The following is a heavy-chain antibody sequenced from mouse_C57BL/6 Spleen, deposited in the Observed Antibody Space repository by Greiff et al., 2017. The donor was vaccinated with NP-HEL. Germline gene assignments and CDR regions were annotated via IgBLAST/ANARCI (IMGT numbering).Heavy chain of an antibody. CDR2: INPSSGYT. Sequence: QVQLQQSGAELAKPGASVKLSCKASGYTFTSYWMHWVKQRPGQGLEWIGYINPSSGYTKYNQKFKDKATLTAYKSSSTAYMQLSSLTYEDSAVYYCARSDGNYYFDYWGQGTTLTVSS. CDR1: GYTFTSYW. J-gene: IGHJ2*01. V-gene: IGHV1-7*01. D-gene: IGHD2-1*01. CDR3: ARSDGNYYFDY.